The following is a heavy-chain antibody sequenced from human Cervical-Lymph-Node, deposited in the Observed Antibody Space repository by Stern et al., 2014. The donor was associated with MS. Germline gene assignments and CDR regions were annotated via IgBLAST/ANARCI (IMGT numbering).Heavy chain of an antibody. J-gene: IGHJ5*02. V-gene: IGHV4-59*01. CDR3: ARATDL. CDR2: IYYSGTT. CDR1: GAYITSYY. Sequence: QVQLVESGPGLLRPSETLSLTCTVSGAYITSYYWSWIRQPPGKGLEWIGYIYYSGTTNYNASLKGRVAISIDTSKTQFSLRLSSVTAADTAVYYCARATDLWGQGTLVTVSS.